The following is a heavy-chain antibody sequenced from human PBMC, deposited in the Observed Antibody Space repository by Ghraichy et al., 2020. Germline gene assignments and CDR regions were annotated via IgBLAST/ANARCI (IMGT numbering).Heavy chain of an antibody. J-gene: IGHJ4*02. D-gene: IGHD3-3*01. CDR2: ISWNSGTI. CDR3: AKGGSRFSACVFYGCIDY. CDR1: GFTLDDYA. Sequence: LSLTCAASGFTLDDYAMHWVRQTPGKGLEWVSGISWNSGTIGYADSVKGRFPISRDNAKNSLYLQVNSLRPEDTALYYCAKGGSRFSACVFYGCIDYWGQGTLVTFSS. V-gene: IGHV3-9*01.